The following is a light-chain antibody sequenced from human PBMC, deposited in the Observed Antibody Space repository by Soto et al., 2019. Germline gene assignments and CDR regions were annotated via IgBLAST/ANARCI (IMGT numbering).Light chain of an antibody. CDR2: DAS. Sequence: DIQMTQSPSTLSAFVGDRVTITCRASQSISTWLAWYQQKPGKAPKLLIYDASSLDSGVPSRFSGSGSGTEFTLTITSLQPDDFATYYCQQYVTYWTFGQGTKVDIK. J-gene: IGKJ1*01. V-gene: IGKV1-5*01. CDR1: QSISTW. CDR3: QQYVTYWT.